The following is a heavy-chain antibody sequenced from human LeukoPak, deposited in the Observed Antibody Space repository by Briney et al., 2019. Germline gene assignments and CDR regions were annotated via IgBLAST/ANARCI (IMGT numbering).Heavy chain of an antibody. CDR3: AKDISGYYRPFDY. CDR1: GFSLSGYA. Sequence: GGTLRLSCAASGFSLSGYAMSWVRQAPGKGLEWVSSISGSGSHTYHAHSVKGRFTISRDNSKNTLYLQMNSLRAEDTAVYYCAKDISGYYRPFDYWGQGTLVTVSS. CDR2: ISGSGSHT. J-gene: IGHJ4*02. D-gene: IGHD3-22*01. V-gene: IGHV3-23*01.